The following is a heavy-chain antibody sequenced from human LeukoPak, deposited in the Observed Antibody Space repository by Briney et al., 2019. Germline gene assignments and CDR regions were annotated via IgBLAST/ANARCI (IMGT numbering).Heavy chain of an antibody. D-gene: IGHD5-18*01. CDR2: VSTSNGAT. Sequence: ASVKVSCKTSGYNLNRYSITWVRQAPGQGLEWMGWVSTSNGATNYAEKFQGRVTMTTETVTKTAYLELRRLTSGDTAMYFCARVSDTSMVTPGFDSWGQGTLVTVS. V-gene: IGHV1-18*01. CDR3: ARVSDTSMVTPGFDS. J-gene: IGHJ4*02. CDR1: GYNLNRYS.